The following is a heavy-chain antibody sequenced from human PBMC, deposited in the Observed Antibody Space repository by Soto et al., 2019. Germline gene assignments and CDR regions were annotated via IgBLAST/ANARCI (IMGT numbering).Heavy chain of an antibody. CDR1: GGSISSVGYF. Sequence: QVQLQGSGPGLVEASQTLSLTCTVSGGSISSVGYFWTWIRQPPGKGLEWIGYISYTGNAYYDPSLNSRVTISMDTSNNHFSLRLSSVIAADTAVYYCVRLHCTGSSCSQGGAFDIWGQGTVVTVSS. CDR2: ISYTGNA. V-gene: IGHV4-31*03. J-gene: IGHJ3*02. D-gene: IGHD2-8*02. CDR3: VRLHCTGSSCSQGGAFDI.